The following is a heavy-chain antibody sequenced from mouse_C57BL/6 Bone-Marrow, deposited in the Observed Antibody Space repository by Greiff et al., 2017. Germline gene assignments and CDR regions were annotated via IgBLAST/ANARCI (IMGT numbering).Heavy chain of an antibody. D-gene: IGHD2-5*01. CDR2: FYPRDGST. CDR1: GYTFTGHT. Sequence: QVQLQQSDAELVKPGASVKLSCKVSGYTFTGHTIHWMKQRPEQGLEWIGYFYPRDGSTKYNEKFKGRATLTAAKSSSTAYMQLNSLTSEDSAVYFGARGVPMIVTQYYFDYWGQGTTLTVSS. CDR3: ARGVPMIVTQYYFDY. V-gene: IGHV1-78*01. J-gene: IGHJ2*01.